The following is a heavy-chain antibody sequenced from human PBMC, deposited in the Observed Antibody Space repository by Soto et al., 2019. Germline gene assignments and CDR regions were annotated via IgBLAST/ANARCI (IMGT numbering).Heavy chain of an antibody. V-gene: IGHV3-15*01. CDR2: IKTKAEGETT. D-gene: IGHD3-22*01. CDR1: GLTFNDVW. J-gene: IGHJ5*02. CDR3: TVRGGWLGP. Sequence: DVQLGESGGGFVKPGGSLRLSCAASGLTFNDVWMSCVRQAPGKWLEWVGRIKTKAEGETTDYAAPVKGRFTISRDDSKNIVHLEMTNLKTGDTAVYYCTVRGGWLGPWGQGILVTVSS.